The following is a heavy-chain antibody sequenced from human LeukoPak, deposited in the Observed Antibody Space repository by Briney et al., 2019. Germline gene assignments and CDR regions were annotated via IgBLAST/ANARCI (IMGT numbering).Heavy chain of an antibody. CDR2: MNSNSGNT. J-gene: IGHJ4*02. D-gene: IGHD6-13*01. CDR1: GYSFTSYD. CDR3: ARTPSTSETAAGSFDY. V-gene: IGHV1-8*01. Sequence: ASVKVSCKASGYSFTSYDINWVRQATGQGLEWMGWMNSNSGNTGYAQKFQGRVTMTRNTSITTAYMELSSLRSDDTAVYYCARTPSTSETAAGSFDYWGQGTLVTVSS.